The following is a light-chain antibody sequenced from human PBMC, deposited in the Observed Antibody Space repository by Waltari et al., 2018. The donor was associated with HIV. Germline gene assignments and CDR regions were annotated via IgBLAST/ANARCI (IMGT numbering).Light chain of an antibody. CDR1: QNIGSQ. CDR2: YAS. V-gene: IGKV6-21*01. CDR3: HQSKASPWT. Sequence: EIVLTQSPDFQSVSPQDKLTISCWASQNIGSQLHWYQQKSDQSPRLLFKYASQSFSGVPSRFRGSGSGTDFTLTIDRLEVEDVATYYCHQSKASPWTFGQGTKVEL. J-gene: IGKJ1*01.